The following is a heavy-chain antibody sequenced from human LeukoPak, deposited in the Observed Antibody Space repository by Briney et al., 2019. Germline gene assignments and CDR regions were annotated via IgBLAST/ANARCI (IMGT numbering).Heavy chain of an antibody. J-gene: IGHJ4*02. D-gene: IGHD4-17*01. CDR2: IKGDGIST. V-gene: IGHV3-74*01. CDR1: GFDFSSNW. CDR3: AKGYYGDYEGLFDY. Sequence: GGSLRLSCAASGFDFSSNWMHWVRHAPGQGLVWVSRIKGDGISTNYADSVKGRFTISRDNAKNSLYLQMNSLRAEDTALYYCAKGYYGDYEGLFDYWGQGTLVTVSS.